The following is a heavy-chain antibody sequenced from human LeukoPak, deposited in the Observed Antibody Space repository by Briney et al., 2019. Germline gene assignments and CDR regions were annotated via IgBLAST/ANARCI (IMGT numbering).Heavy chain of an antibody. J-gene: IGHJ5*02. CDR3: AREPQSNYVVGWFDP. D-gene: IGHD4-11*01. V-gene: IGHV4-61*08. Sequence: PSETLSLTCTVSGGSISSGDYYWSWIRQPPGKGLEWIGYIYYSGSTNYNPSLKSRVTISVDTSKNQFSLKLSSVTAADTAVYYCAREPQSNYVVGWFDPWGQGTLVTVSS. CDR2: IYYSGST. CDR1: GGSISSGDYY.